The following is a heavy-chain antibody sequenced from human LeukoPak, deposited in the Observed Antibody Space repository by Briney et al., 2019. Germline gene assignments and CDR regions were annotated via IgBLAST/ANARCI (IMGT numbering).Heavy chain of an antibody. V-gene: IGHV3-9*01. J-gene: IGHJ2*01. CDR2: ISWNSGSL. CDR3: ARGLGGDQGYFDL. D-gene: IGHD3-10*01. Sequence: HPGRSLRLSCAASGFIFDDYAMHWVRHAPGKGLEWVSGISWNSGSLAYADSVKGRFTISRDNAKNSLYLQMNSLRTEDTALYYCARGLGGDQGYFDLWGRGTLATVSS. CDR1: GFIFDDYA.